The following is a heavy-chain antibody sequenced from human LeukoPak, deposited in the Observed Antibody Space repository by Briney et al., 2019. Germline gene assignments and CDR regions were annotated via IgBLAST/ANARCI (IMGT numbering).Heavy chain of an antibody. CDR2: TYYRGTT. J-gene: IGHJ4*02. CDR1: GASISSTSYY. V-gene: IGHV4-39*07. Sequence: SDTLSLTCTVSGASISSTSYYWGWIRQPPGKGLEWIGSTYYRGTTYYNPSLKSRVTISVDTSKNQFSLQLSSVTAADTAVYYCARDWNRYAHWGQGTLVTVSS. D-gene: IGHD1-1*01. CDR3: ARDWNRYAH.